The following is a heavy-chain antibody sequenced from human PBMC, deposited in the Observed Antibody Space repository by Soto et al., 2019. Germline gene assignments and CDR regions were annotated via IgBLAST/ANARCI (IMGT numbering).Heavy chain of an antibody. CDR1: GGSITSGGYY. V-gene: IGHV4-31*03. J-gene: IGHJ4*02. CDR3: ARVAYGNNSLDQ. Sequence: ASETLSLTCTVSGGSITSGGYYWSWIRQHPGKGLEWIGYIYYTGSSSYTPSLKSRVTIFVDTSKNQFSLKLSSVTAADTAVYYCARVAYGNNSLDQWGQGTLVTVSS. D-gene: IGHD4-17*01. CDR2: IYYTGSS.